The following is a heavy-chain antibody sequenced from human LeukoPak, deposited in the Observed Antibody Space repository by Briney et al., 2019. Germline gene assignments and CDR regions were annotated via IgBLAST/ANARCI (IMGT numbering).Heavy chain of an antibody. V-gene: IGHV3-53*01. D-gene: IGHD2-2*01. CDR2: IHSGGTT. J-gene: IGHJ6*02. CDR3: ARSLENIVVVPAAIYVGAGYYYYGMDV. Sequence: GGSLRLSCAASGFTFSSNYMSWVRQAPGKGLEWVSIIHSGGTTNYVDSVKGRFTISRDNSRNTLYLQMNSLRAEDTAVYYCARSLENIVVVPAAIYVGAGYYYYGMDVWGQGTTVTVSS. CDR1: GFTFSSNY.